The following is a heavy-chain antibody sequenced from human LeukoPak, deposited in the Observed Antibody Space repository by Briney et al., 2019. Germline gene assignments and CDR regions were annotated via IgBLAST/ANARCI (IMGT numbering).Heavy chain of an antibody. J-gene: IGHJ4*02. D-gene: IGHD6-19*01. CDR2: ISSSSSYM. CDR1: GFTFSSYS. V-gene: IGHV3-21*01. CDR3: ASHSIFLRYSSGWYTLDY. Sequence: GGSLRLSCAASGFTFSSYSMNWVRQAPGKGLEWVSSISSSSSYMYYADSVKGRFTISRDNAKNSLYLQMNSLRAEDTAVYYCASHSIFLRYSSGWYTLDYWGQGTLVTVSS.